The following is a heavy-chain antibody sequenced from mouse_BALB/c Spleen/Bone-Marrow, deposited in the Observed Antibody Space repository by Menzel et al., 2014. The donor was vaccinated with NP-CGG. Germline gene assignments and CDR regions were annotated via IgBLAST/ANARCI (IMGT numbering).Heavy chain of an antibody. V-gene: IGHV7-3*02. Sequence: DVKLQESGGGLVQPGGSLRLSCATSGFTFTDYYMSWVRQPPGKALEWLGFIRNKANGYTTEYSASVKGRFTISRDNSQSILYLQVNTLRAEDSATYYCAREDYYAMDYWGQGTSVTVSS. CDR1: GFTFTDYY. CDR3: AREDYYAMDY. J-gene: IGHJ4*01. CDR2: IRNKANGYTT.